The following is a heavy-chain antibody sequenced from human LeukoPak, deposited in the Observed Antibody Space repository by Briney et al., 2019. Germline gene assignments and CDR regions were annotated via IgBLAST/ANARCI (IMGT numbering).Heavy chain of an antibody. CDR3: ARDTPDTYYYGMDV. J-gene: IGHJ6*02. V-gene: IGHV3-30-3*01. D-gene: IGHD5-18*01. CDR2: ISYDGSNK. Sequence: PGGSLRLSCAASGFTFSSYAMHWVRQAPGKGLEWVAVISYDGSNKYYADSVKGRFTISRDNSKNTLYLQMNSLRAEDTAVYYCARDTPDTYYYGMDVWGQGTTVTVSS. CDR1: GFTFSSYA.